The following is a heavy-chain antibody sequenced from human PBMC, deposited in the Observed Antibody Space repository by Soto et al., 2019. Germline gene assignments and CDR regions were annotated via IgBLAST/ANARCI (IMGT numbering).Heavy chain of an antibody. CDR3: ARGGVVGATSLDY. V-gene: IGHV4-4*02. Sequence: SETLSLTCAVSGGSIISSNWWSLFRHPPGKGLEWIGEIYHSGSTNYNPSLKSRVTISVDKSKNQFSLKLSSVTAADTAVYYCARGGVVGATSLDYWGQGTLVTVSS. J-gene: IGHJ4*02. D-gene: IGHD1-26*01. CDR2: IYHSGST. CDR1: GGSIISSNW.